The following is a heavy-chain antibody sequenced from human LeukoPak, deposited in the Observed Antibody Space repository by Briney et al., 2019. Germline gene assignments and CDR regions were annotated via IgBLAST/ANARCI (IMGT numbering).Heavy chain of an antibody. CDR2: INHSGST. CDR3: ARRGSSWLFDY. Sequence: SETLSLTCAVYGGSFSGYYWSWIRQPPGKGLEWIGEINHSGSTNYNPSLKSRVTISVDTSKNQFSLKLSSVTGADTAVYYCARRGSSWLFDYWGQGTLVTVSS. CDR1: GGSFSGYY. D-gene: IGHD6-13*01. J-gene: IGHJ4*02. V-gene: IGHV4-34*01.